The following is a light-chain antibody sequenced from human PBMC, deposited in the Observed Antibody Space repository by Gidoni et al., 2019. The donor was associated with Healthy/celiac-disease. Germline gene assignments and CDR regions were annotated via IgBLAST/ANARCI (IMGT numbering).Light chain of an antibody. CDR3: QQYNNWPRT. J-gene: IGKJ1*01. V-gene: IGKV3-15*01. Sequence: EIVITQSPATLSVSPGERATLSCRASQSVSSNLAWYQQKPGQAPRLLIYGASSRANGIPARFSGSVSGTEFTLTISSLQSEDFAVYYCQQYNNWPRTFGQGTKVEIK. CDR1: QSVSSN. CDR2: GAS.